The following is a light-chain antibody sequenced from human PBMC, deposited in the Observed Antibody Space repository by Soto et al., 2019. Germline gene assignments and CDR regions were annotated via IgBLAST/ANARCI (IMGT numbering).Light chain of an antibody. CDR2: DAS. Sequence: EIVMTQSPVTLSVSPGERATLSCRAGQSVSSSLAWYQQKPGQAPRLLIYDASTRATGIPARFSGSGSGTEFTLTISSLQSEDFAVYHCKQYDNWPYTFGQGTKLEIK. J-gene: IGKJ2*01. CDR3: KQYDNWPYT. CDR1: QSVSSS. V-gene: IGKV3-15*01.